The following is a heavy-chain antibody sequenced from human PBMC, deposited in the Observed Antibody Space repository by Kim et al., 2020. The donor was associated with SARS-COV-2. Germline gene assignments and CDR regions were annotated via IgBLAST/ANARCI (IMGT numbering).Heavy chain of an antibody. Sequence: GESLKISCKASEYTLNNYWIGWVRQMPGKGLQWLGIIYPGDSDTKYNPSVQGQVTISADWSLTTAYLQWSSPKASDTAFYFCARAPSGTVPPYLFDYWR. V-gene: IGHV5-51*01. CDR2: IYPGDSDT. D-gene: IGHD1-26*01. J-gene: IGHJ4*01. CDR3: ARAPSGTVPPYLFDY. CDR1: EYTLNNYW.